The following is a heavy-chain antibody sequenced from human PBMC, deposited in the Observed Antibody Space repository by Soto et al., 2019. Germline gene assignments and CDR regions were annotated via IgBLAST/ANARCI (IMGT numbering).Heavy chain of an antibody. CDR1: GGSISSGGYC. D-gene: IGHD2-2*01. CDR3: ARFSYAYNWFDP. Sequence: SETLSLTCTVSGGSISSGGYCWIWIRQHPGKGLEWIGDIYYSGSTYYNPSLKSRVTISVDTSKNQFSLKLSSVTAADTAVYYCARFSYAYNWFDPWGQGTLVTVLL. V-gene: IGHV4-31*03. J-gene: IGHJ5*02. CDR2: IYYSGST.